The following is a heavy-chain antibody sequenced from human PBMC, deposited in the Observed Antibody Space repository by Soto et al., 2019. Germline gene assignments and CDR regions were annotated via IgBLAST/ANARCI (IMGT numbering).Heavy chain of an antibody. Sequence: SETLSLTCTVSGGSISSYYWSWIRQPPGKGLEWIGYIYYSGSTNYNPSLKSRVTISVDTSKNQFSLKLSSVTAADTAVYYCARASLVGATMWFDPWGQGTLVTLSS. CDR2: IYYSGST. J-gene: IGHJ5*02. D-gene: IGHD1-26*01. V-gene: IGHV4-59*01. CDR3: ARASLVGATMWFDP. CDR1: GGSISSYY.